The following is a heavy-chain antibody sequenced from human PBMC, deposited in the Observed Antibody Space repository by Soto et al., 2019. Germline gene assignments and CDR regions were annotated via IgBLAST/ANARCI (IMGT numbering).Heavy chain of an antibody. CDR1: GGSISTYS. Sequence: PSETLSLTCTVSGGSISTYSWTWIRQPPGKGLEYIGSIYYNGNTDYSPALKSRLTLSMDLSSNLLSLRLSSVTAADTAVYYCASLQTWFGPYPMHVWGTGPTVTVSS. CDR2: IYYNGNT. V-gene: IGHV4-59*08. J-gene: IGHJ6*03. D-gene: IGHD3-10*01. CDR3: ASLQTWFGPYPMHV.